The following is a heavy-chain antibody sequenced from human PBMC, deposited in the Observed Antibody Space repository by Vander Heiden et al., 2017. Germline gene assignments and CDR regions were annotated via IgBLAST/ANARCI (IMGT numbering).Heavy chain of an antibody. V-gene: IGHV1-69*01. D-gene: IGHD3-10*01. CDR1: GGTFSNDH. CDR3: AKAGLYASGSYWFKRFDP. Sequence: QVHLVQSGAEVRKPGSPVTVSCKSSGGTFSNDHSTWVRQAPGQGLEWMGGIIPILGTANYAQKFQGRVNIMADESTRTVYMELSSLKFEDTAVYYCAKAGLYASGSYWFKRFDPWGQGTLVTVSS. CDR2: IIPILGTA. J-gene: IGHJ5*02.